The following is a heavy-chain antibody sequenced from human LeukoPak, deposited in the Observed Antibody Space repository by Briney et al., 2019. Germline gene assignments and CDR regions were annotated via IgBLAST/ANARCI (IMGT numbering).Heavy chain of an antibody. CDR2: ISYDGSNK. J-gene: IGHJ4*02. CDR3: AREAQYVLPDY. Sequence: GRSLRLSCAASGFTFSSYAMHWVRQAPGKGLEWVAVISYDGSNKYYADSVKGRFTISRDNSKNTLYLQMNSLRAEDTAVYYCAREAQYVLPDYWGQGTLVTVSS. CDR1: GFTFSSYA. D-gene: IGHD3-10*01. V-gene: IGHV3-30*04.